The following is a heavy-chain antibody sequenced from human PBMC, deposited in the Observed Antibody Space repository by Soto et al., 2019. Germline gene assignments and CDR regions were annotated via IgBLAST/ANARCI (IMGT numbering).Heavy chain of an antibody. CDR1: GFTFSGFG. V-gene: IGHV3-33*01. J-gene: IGHJ6*02. Sequence: QVQLVESGGGVVQPGESLRLSCAASGFTFSGFGLHWVRQAPGKGLEWVAVVWYDGGNEYYADSMKGRFTISRDNSKNPLYLQLNSLRAEDTAVYYCVRDGGYCSGGSCYSYAMDVWGQGTTVTVSS. CDR3: VRDGGYCSGGSCYSYAMDV. D-gene: IGHD2-15*01. CDR2: VWYDGGNE.